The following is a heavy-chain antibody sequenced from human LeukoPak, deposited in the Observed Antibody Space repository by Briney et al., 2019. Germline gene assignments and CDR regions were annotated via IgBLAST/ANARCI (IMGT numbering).Heavy chain of an antibody. D-gene: IGHD5-24*01. CDR1: GFTFSDYY. CDR2: ISSSGSTI. J-gene: IGHJ4*02. Sequence: TGGSLRLSCAASGFTFSDYYMSWIRQAPGKGLEWVSYISSSGSTIYYADSVKGRFTISRDNAKNSLYLQMNSLRAEDTAVYYCAGGEWLQLKNGDYFDYWGQGTLVTVSS. CDR3: AGGEWLQLKNGDYFDY. V-gene: IGHV3-11*01.